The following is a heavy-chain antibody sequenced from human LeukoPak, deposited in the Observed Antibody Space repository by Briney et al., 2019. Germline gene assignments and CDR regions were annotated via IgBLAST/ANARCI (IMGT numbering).Heavy chain of an antibody. V-gene: IGHV3-13*01. J-gene: IGHJ4*02. CDR2: IDTAGNT. D-gene: IGHD6-13*01. CDR3: ARAKMPGIQTAGRVNYFGF. Sequence: GGSLRLSCAASEFTFSNYDMHWVRQATGKGLEWVSTIDTAGNTWYPDSVKGRFTISREKAKNSLTLQMNSLRVGDTAVYYCARAKMPGIQTAGRVNYFGFWGQGTLVTVSS. CDR1: EFTFSNYD.